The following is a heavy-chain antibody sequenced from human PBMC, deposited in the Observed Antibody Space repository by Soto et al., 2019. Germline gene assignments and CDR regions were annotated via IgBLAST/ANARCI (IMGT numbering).Heavy chain of an antibody. Sequence: QVQLVQSGAEVKNPGASVKVSCKTSGYTFTSYGIGWARRAPGQGLEWMGWINTYNGNTNYAQNLQGRVTLTTDTSTSTAYMELRSLRSNDTAIYYCAMVDVYVTPSPQDVWGQGTPVTVSS. V-gene: IGHV1-18*01. J-gene: IGHJ6*02. CDR3: AMVDVYVTPSPQDV. CDR2: INTYNGNT. D-gene: IGHD3-16*01. CDR1: GYTFTSYG.